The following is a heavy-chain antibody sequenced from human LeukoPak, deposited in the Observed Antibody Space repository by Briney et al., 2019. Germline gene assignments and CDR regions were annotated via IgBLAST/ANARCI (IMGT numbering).Heavy chain of an antibody. Sequence: ASVKVSCKASGGTFSSYAISWVRQAPGQGLEWMGGIIPIFGTANYAQKFQGRVTITTDESTSTAYMELSSLRSEDTAVYYCARAGSYYDSSGYSLAFDPWGQGTLVTVSS. D-gene: IGHD3-22*01. CDR3: ARAGSYYDSSGYSLAFDP. V-gene: IGHV1-69*05. J-gene: IGHJ5*02. CDR1: GGTFSSYA. CDR2: IIPIFGTA.